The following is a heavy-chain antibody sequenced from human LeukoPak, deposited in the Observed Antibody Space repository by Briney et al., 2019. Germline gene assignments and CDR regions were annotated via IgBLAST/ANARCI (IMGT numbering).Heavy chain of an antibody. CDR3: AREVLDTAMALGY. CDR2: IYSGGAT. V-gene: IGHV3-66*01. CDR1: GFTVSSNY. J-gene: IGHJ4*02. Sequence: PGGSLRLSCAASGFTVSSNYMSWVRQAPGKGLEWVSIIYSGGATYYADSVKGRFTISRDNSKNTLYLQMNSLRAEDTAVYCCAREVLDTAMALGYWGQGTLVTVSS. D-gene: IGHD5-18*01.